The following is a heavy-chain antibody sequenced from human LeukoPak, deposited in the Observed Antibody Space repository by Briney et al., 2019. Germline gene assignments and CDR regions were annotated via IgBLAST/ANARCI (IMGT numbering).Heavy chain of an antibody. V-gene: IGHV3-53*01. J-gene: IGHJ4*02. CDR2: LYSGGST. CDR1: GFTVSSNY. D-gene: IGHD5-18*01. Sequence: PGGSLRLSCAASGFTVSSNYMSWVRQAPGKGLEWVSVLYSGGSTYYADSVKGRFTISGDNSKNTLYLQMSTLRVEDTAVYYCATSRSYSYVDYWGQGTLVTVSS. CDR3: ATSRSYSYVDY.